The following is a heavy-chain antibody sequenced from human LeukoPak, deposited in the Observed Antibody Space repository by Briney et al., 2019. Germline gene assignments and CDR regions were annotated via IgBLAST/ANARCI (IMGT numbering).Heavy chain of an antibody. CDR1: GGSISSYY. V-gene: IGHV4-59*12. D-gene: IGHD3-22*01. J-gene: IGHJ5*02. CDR2: IYYSGST. Sequence: PSETLSLTCTVSGGSISSYYWSWIRQPPGKGLEWIGYIYYSGSTNYNPSLKSRVTISVDTSKNQFSLKLSSVTAADTAVYYCARVGGYYDSSGRPSNWFDPWGQGTLVTVSS. CDR3: ARVGGYYDSSGRPSNWFDP.